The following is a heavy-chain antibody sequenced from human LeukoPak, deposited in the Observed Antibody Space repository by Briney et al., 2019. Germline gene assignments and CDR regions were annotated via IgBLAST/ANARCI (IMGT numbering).Heavy chain of an antibody. V-gene: IGHV1-18*01. CDR1: GYTFTSYG. CDR2: ISAYNGNT. CDR3: ARADLTYYYDSSGYSDY. D-gene: IGHD3-22*01. Sequence: ASVKVSCKASGYTFTSYGISWVRQAPGQGLEWMGWISAYNGNTNYAQKLQGRVTMTTDTSTSTAYMELRSLRSDDTAVYYCARADLTYYYDSSGYSDYWGQGTLVTVSS. J-gene: IGHJ4*02.